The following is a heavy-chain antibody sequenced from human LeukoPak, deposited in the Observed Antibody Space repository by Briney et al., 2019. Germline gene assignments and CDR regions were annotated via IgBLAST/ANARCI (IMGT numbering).Heavy chain of an antibody. CDR1: GGSISSYY. V-gene: IGHV4-59*01. J-gene: IGHJ6*02. CDR3: ARGRVAYSSSSPYCYGMDV. Sequence: SETLSLTCTVSGGSISSYYWSWIRQPPGKGLEWIGYIYYSGSTNYNPSLKSRVTISVDTSKNQFSLKLSSVTAADTAVYYCARGRVAYSSSSPYCYGMDVWGQGTTVAVSS. D-gene: IGHD6-6*01. CDR2: IYYSGST.